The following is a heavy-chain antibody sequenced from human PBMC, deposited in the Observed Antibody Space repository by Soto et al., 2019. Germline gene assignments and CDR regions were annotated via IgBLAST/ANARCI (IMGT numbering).Heavy chain of an antibody. CDR1: GGTFNTYT. D-gene: IGHD1-26*01. Sequence: QVQLVQSGAEVKKPGSSVKVSCKASGGTFNTYTIGWVRKVPGQGLEWMGGIMPLYAKPTYAQPFLGRLTIAADEHTSTVYMELSSLRSEDTALHYCASLNNWSSGDGRIDVWGRGTAVSVSS. CDR2: IMPLYAKP. J-gene: IGHJ6*02. V-gene: IGHV1-69*01. CDR3: ASLNNWSSGDGRIDV.